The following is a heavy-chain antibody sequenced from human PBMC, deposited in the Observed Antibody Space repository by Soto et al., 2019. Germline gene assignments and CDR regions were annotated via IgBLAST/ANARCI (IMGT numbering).Heavy chain of an antibody. V-gene: IGHV3-23*01. Sequence: EVQLLESGGALEHPGGSLRLSCAASGFAFSTYAMTWVRQAPGKGLEWVSVISGSGGSSYYAASVKGRFTISRDNSKNTLYLQMNGLRSEDTALYYCATVTKRAAAGRYEYYKYGMDVWGPGTTVTVSS. CDR3: ATVTKRAAAGRYEYYKYGMDV. D-gene: IGHD6-13*01. J-gene: IGHJ6*02. CDR1: GFAFSTYA. CDR2: ISGSGGSS.